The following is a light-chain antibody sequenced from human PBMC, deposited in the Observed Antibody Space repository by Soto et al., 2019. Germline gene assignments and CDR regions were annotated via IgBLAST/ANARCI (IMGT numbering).Light chain of an antibody. CDR1: QVVSTSY. CDR2: GAS. V-gene: IGKV3-20*01. CDR3: EEAGRSLWT. J-gene: IGKJ1*01. Sequence: EIVLTQSPGTLSLSPGERVTLSCRASQVVSTSYLAWYQQKPGQAPRLLIYGASSRATGIPDRLSHSASGTDFTLTINRLEPEDVEVYYCEEAGRSLWTFGQGTKVEIK.